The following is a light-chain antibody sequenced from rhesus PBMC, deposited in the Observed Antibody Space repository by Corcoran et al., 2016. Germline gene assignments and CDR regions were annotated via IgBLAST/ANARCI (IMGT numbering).Light chain of an antibody. CDR3: LHPNNYPWT. J-gene: IGKJ1*01. V-gene: IGKV1-28*03. CDR2: DAS. CDR1: QDFSSY. Sequence: DIQMTQSPSSLSASVGDTVTITCRASQDFSSYLNWFQQKPGKAPNLQIYDASSLQSGVPSRFSGSGSGTDFTLTNSSLQPEDFATYFCLHPNNYPWTFGQGTKVEIK.